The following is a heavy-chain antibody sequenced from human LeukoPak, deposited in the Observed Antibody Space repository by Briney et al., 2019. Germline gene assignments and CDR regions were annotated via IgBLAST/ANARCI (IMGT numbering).Heavy chain of an antibody. CDR1: GFTFGSYA. J-gene: IGHJ4*02. CDR2: TSDRGDYT. Sequence: PGGSLRLSCAASGFTFGSYAMHWVRQTPGKGLEWVSGTSDRGDYTYYADSVKGRFTISRDNSKNTLYLQMNSLRAEDTALYFCAKKAQYNGNYPLDYWGQGTLVTVSS. V-gene: IGHV3-23*01. CDR3: AKKAQYNGNYPLDY. D-gene: IGHD1-26*01.